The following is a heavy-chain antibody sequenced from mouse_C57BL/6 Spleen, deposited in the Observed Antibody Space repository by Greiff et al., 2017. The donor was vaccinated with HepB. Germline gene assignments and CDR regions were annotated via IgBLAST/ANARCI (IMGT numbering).Heavy chain of an antibody. CDR2: IYPRSGNT. J-gene: IGHJ3*01. V-gene: IGHV1-81*01. Sequence: QVQLKESGAELARPGASVKLSCKASGYTFTSYGISWVKQRTGQGLEWIGEIYPRSGNTYYNEKFKGKATLTADKSSSTAYMELRSLTSEDSAVYFCARSPLLYGSSYVGGFAYWGQGTLVTVSA. CDR3: ARSPLLYGSSYVGGFAY. CDR1: GYTFTSYG. D-gene: IGHD1-1*01.